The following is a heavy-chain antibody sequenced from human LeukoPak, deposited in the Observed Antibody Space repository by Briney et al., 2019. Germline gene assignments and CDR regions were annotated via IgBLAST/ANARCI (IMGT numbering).Heavy chain of an antibody. Sequence: SETLSLTCAVYGGSFSGYYWSWIRQPPGKGLEWIREINHSGSTNYNPSLKSRVTISVDTSKNQFSLKLSSVTAADTAVYYCASLRFLGSYYYGMDVWGQGTTVTVSS. CDR1: GGSFSGYY. D-gene: IGHD3-3*01. V-gene: IGHV4-34*01. CDR2: INHSGST. J-gene: IGHJ6*02. CDR3: ASLRFLGSYYYGMDV.